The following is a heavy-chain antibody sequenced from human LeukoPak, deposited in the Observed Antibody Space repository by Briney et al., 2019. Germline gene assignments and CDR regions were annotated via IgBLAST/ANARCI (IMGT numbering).Heavy chain of an antibody. CDR1: GGSMSGYY. CDR2: IHSTGSP. J-gene: IGHJ4*02. D-gene: IGHD3-16*01. Sequence: SETLSLTCNVSGGSMSGYYWTWIRQPPGKGLEWIGHIHSTGSPTYNPSLKSRVNMSIDTSKNQFSLSLSSATAADTAFYYCARRRGGFGEGEFIYWGQGTLVTVSS. V-gene: IGHV4-4*09. CDR3: ARRRGGFGEGEFIY.